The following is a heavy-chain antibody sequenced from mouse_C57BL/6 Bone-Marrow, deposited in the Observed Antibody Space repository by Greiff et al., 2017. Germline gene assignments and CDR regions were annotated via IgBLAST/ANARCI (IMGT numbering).Heavy chain of an antibody. D-gene: IGHD4-1*01. CDR3: AREANWDVGGFAY. J-gene: IGHJ3*01. V-gene: IGHV3-6*01. CDR1: GYSITSGYY. CDR2: ISYDGSN. Sequence: EVKLQESGPGLVKPSQSLSLTCSVTGYSITSGYYWNWIRQFPGNKLEWMVYISYDGSNNYNPPLKNRISITLYTSENQFFLRLNSETTEDTATDCCAREANWDVGGFAYWGQGTLVTVSA.